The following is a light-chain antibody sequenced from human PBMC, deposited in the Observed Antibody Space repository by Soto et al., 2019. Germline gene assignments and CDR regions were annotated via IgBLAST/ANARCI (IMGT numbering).Light chain of an antibody. V-gene: IGKV3-20*01. J-gene: IGKJ5*01. CDR3: QYYSSSLSIT. CDR2: GAS. CDR1: QSVRSTY. Sequence: EIVLTQSPGTLSLSPGERATLSCRASQSVRSTYLAWYQQKPGQAPRLLIHGASSRATGIPDRFSGSGSGTDFTLTISRLEPEDFAVYYCQYYSSSLSITFGRGTRLDIK.